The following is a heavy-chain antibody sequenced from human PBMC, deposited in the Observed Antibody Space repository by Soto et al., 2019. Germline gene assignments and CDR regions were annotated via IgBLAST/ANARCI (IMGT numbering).Heavy chain of an antibody. CDR1: GFTFSSYS. V-gene: IGHV3-48*01. D-gene: IGHD3-10*01. CDR2: ISSSSSTI. CDR3: ARAQLYYGSGSYYEPEYFQH. J-gene: IGHJ1*01. Sequence: GGSLRLSCAASGFTFSSYSMNWVRQAPGKGLEWVSYISSSSSTIYYADSVKGRFTISRDNAKNSLYLQMNSLRAEDTAVYYCARAQLYYGSGSYYEPEYFQHWGQGTLVTVSS.